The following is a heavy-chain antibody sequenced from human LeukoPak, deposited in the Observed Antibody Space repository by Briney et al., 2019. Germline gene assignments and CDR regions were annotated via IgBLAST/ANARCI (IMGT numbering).Heavy chain of an antibody. CDR1: GFTVSSNY. D-gene: IGHD3-16*01. V-gene: IGHV3-66*02. CDR2: IYSGGST. CDR3: ARESGGSYYFDY. J-gene: IGHJ4*02. Sequence: GGSLRLSCAASGFTVSSNYMSWVRQAPGKGLEWVSVIYSGGSTYYADSVKGQFTISRDNSKNTLYLQMNGLRAEDTAVYYCARESGGSYYFDYWGQGTLVTVSS.